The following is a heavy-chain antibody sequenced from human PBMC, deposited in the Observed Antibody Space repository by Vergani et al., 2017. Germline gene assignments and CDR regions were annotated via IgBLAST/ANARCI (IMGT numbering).Heavy chain of an antibody. D-gene: IGHD2-15*01. CDR3: ARISGGSAPYLHY. CDR1: GFTFGDYY. Sequence: EVQLVESGGGLVQPGGSLRLSCAASGFTFGDYYMAWIRLAPGKGLDWVASIKRDGTETFYVDSVKGRFTISRDNAKITLYLQMNSLRDEDRGVYYCARISGGSAPYLHYWGQGTLVTVAS. J-gene: IGHJ1*01. CDR2: IKRDGTET. V-gene: IGHV3-7*01.